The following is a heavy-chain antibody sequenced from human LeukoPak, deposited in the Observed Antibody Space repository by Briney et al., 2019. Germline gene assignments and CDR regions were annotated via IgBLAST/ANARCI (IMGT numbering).Heavy chain of an antibody. CDR2: IKQDGSEK. J-gene: IGHJ6*03. CDR3: ARDFGYYDFWSGYLLMDV. CDR1: GFSVSGYW. D-gene: IGHD3-3*01. V-gene: IGHV3-7*01. Sequence: GGSLRLSCAVSGFSVSGYWMTWVRQAPGKGLEWVANIKQDGSEKYYVDSVKGRFTISRDNAKNSLYLQMNSLRAEDTAVYYCARDFGYYDFWSGYLLMDVWGKGTTVTVSS.